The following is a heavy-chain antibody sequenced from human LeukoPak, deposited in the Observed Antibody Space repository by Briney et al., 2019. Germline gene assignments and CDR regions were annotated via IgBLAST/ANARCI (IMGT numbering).Heavy chain of an antibody. V-gene: IGHV4-59*08. CDR2: IYYSGTS. CDR1: GGSISTYY. D-gene: IGHD4-17*01. Sequence: PSETLSLTCTVSGGSISTYYWSWIRQPPGKGLEWIGYIYYSGTSKYNPSLQSRATMSIDTSKNQFSLKLSSVTAADTAVYYCARKTTVSWYFDLWGRGTLVTVSS. J-gene: IGHJ2*01. CDR3: ARKTTVSWYFDL.